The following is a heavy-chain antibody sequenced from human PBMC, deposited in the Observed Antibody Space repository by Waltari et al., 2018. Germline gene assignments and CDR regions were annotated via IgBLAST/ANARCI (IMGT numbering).Heavy chain of an antibody. CDR2: ISSSSSTI. CDR1: GFTFSSYS. CDR3: ARDWIRAVAGTGYFDY. D-gene: IGHD6-19*01. Sequence: EVQLVESGGGLVQPGGSLRLSCAASGFTFSSYSMNWVRQAPGKGLEWVSYISSSSSTIYYADSVKGRVTISRDNAKNSLYLQMNSLRAEDTAVYYCARDWIRAVAGTGYFDYWGQGTLVTVSS. J-gene: IGHJ4*02. V-gene: IGHV3-48*04.